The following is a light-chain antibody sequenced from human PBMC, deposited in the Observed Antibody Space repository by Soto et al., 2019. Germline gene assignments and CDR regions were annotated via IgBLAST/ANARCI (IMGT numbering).Light chain of an antibody. V-gene: IGKV1-9*01. CDR2: SAS. CDR3: QQGNGYLLA. Sequence: DIQLTQSPSFLSASRGDTVTITCRASQSMSTYLACSHQQPGKAPQHLIRSASTMQSGVPRRSSGGGSGPDFTPRISPLHTDDAGNYYCQQGNGYLLAFGGGTKMEIK. J-gene: IGKJ4*01. CDR1: QSMSTY.